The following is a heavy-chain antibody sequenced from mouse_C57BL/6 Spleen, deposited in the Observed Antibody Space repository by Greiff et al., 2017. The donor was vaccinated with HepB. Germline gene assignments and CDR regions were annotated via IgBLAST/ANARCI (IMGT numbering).Heavy chain of an antibody. CDR1: GFTFSSYA. CDR2: ISDGGSYT. J-gene: IGHJ2*01. D-gene: IGHD1-1*01. CDR3: ARGPTVVDYFDY. V-gene: IGHV5-4*03. Sequence: EVMLVESGGGLVKPGGSLKLSCAASGFTFSSYAMSWVRQTPEKRLEWVATISDGGSYTYYPDNVKGRFTISRDNAKNNLYLQMSHLKSEDTAMYYCARGPTVVDYFDYWGQGTTLTVSS.